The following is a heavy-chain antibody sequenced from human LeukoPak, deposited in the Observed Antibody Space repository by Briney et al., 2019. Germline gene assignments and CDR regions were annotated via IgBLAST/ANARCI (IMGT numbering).Heavy chain of an antibody. CDR3: ARDRRVGGVDY. J-gene: IGHJ4*02. V-gene: IGHV3-21*01. CDR1: GFTFSSYS. Sequence: GGSLRLSCAASGFTFSSYSMNWVRQAPGKGLGWVSSISSSSSYIYYADSVKGRFTISRDNAKNSLYLQMNSLRAGDTAVYYCARDRRVGGVDYWGQGTLVTVSS. D-gene: IGHD2-15*01. CDR2: ISSSSSYI.